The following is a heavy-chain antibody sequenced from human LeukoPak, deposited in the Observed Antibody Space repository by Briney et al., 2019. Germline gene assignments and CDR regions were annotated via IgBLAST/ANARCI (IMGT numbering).Heavy chain of an antibody. J-gene: IGHJ4*02. CDR1: GGSISSGGYS. Sequence: SQTLSLTCAVSGGSISSGGYSWSWIRQPPGTGLEWIGYTYHSGITYYNPSLKSRVTISVDRSKNQFSLKLSSVTAADTAVYYCVRATEGYYYGSGSYLAFDYWGQGTLVTVSS. CDR3: VRATEGYYYGSGSYLAFDY. V-gene: IGHV4-30-2*01. CDR2: TYHSGIT. D-gene: IGHD3-10*01.